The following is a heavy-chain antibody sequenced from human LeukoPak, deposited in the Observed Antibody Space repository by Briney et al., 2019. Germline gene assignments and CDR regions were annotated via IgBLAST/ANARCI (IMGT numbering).Heavy chain of an antibody. Sequence: ASVKVSCKASSFTFTNYGISWVRQAPGQGLEWIGWISAYNGDTKFAQKFQCRVTMTTDTSTRTAYMELKSLRSDDTAVYYCVRDFSNTSGFKVVVDYWGQGTLVTVSS. J-gene: IGHJ4*02. V-gene: IGHV1-18*01. CDR1: SFTFTNYG. D-gene: IGHD6-19*01. CDR2: ISAYNGDT. CDR3: VRDFSNTSGFKVVVDY.